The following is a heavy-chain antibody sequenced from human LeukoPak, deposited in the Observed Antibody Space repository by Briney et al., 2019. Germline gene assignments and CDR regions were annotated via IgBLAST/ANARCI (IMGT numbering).Heavy chain of an antibody. D-gene: IGHD4-11*01. Sequence: ASVRVSCKASGYIFTDYYIHWVRQAPGQGLEWMGWITPNSGGTNYAQKFQDRVTMTRDTSITTASMELSRLRSDDTAVYYSARGVMSNDYNDYFDYWGQGALVTVSS. CDR1: GYIFTDYY. CDR3: ARGVMSNDYNDYFDY. CDR2: ITPNSGGT. V-gene: IGHV1-2*02. J-gene: IGHJ4*02.